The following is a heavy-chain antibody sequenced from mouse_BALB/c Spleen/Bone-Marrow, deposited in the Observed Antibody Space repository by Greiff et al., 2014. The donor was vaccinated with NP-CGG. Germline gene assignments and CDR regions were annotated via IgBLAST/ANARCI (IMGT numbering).Heavy chain of an antibody. V-gene: IGHV1-5*01. J-gene: IGHJ4*01. CDR3: TRSPTRITTDSGAMDY. CDR1: GYSFTSYW. D-gene: IGHD2-4*01. Sequence: VQLKESGTVLARPGASVKMSCKASGYSFTSYWMHWVKQRPGQGLEWIGAIYPGNSDTSYNQKFKGKAKLTAVSSASTAYMELRSRTNEDSAVYDCTRSPTRITTDSGAMDYWGQGTSGTVSA. CDR2: IYPGNSDT.